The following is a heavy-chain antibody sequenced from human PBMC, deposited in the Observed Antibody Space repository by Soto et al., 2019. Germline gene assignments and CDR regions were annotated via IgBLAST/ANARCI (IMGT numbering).Heavy chain of an antibody. CDR1: GFTFSRYG. V-gene: IGHV3-30*18. Sequence: QVQLVESGGGVVQPGRSLRLSCAASGFTFSRYGMHWVRQAPGKGLEWVAVISYDGSNKYYADSVKGRFTISRDNSKNTLYLQMNSLRAEDTAVYYCAKGGEMATIIYWGQGTLVTVSS. D-gene: IGHD5-12*01. CDR3: AKGGEMATIIY. J-gene: IGHJ4*02. CDR2: ISYDGSNK.